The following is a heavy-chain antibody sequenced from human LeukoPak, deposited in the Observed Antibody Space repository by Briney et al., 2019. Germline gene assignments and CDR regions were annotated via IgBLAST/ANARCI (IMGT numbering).Heavy chain of an antibody. CDR1: GGSFSGYY. Sequence: SETLSLTCAVYGGSFSGYYWSWIRQPPGKGLEWIGEINHSGSTNYNPSLKSRVTISVDTSKNQFSLKLSSVTATDTAVYYCACPSGNHLYSFDYWGQGTLVTVSS. CDR2: INHSGST. V-gene: IGHV4-34*01. D-gene: IGHD1-14*01. J-gene: IGHJ4*02. CDR3: ACPSGNHLYSFDY.